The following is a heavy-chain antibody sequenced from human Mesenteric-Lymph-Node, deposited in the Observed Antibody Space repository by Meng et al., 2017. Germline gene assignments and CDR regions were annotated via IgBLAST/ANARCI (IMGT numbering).Heavy chain of an antibody. CDR3: ARDYLGYCSGGSCYSGGDGDY. CDR2: IKQDGSEK. V-gene: IGHV3-7*01. D-gene: IGHD2-15*01. Sequence: GGSLRLSCGASGFSFSSYAMYWVRQAPGKGLEWVANIKQDGSEKYYVDSVKGRFTISRDNAKNSLYLQMNSLRAEDTAVYYCARDYLGYCSGGSCYSGGDGDYWGQGTLVTVSS. CDR1: GFSFSSYA. J-gene: IGHJ4*02.